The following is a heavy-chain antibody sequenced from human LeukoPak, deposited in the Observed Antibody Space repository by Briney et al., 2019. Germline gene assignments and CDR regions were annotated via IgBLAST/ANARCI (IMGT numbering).Heavy chain of an antibody. Sequence: GGSLRLSCAVSGLTFSSHSMNWVRQAPGKGLEWLSHISSSSSTIYYADSVKGRFTISRGNAKKSLYLQMNSLRAEDTAVYYCASWAGTATGFSGPFDYWGQGTLVTVSS. J-gene: IGHJ4*02. V-gene: IGHV3-48*01. CDR1: GLTFSSHS. CDR2: ISSSSSTI. CDR3: ASWAGTATGFSGPFDY. D-gene: IGHD6-13*01.